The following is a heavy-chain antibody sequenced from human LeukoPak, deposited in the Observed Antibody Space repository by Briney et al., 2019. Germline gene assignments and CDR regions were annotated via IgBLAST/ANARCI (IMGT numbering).Heavy chain of an antibody. D-gene: IGHD3-10*01. V-gene: IGHV4-59*11. CDR2: FYCSENT. CDR3: ARERRSITMVRGVISYYYYGMDV. Sequence: SEPLSLMCTVSGRSISRLHWRWLRQPRERGVEWLRYFYCSENTNYNPSHKRRVTISVDTSNNQFSLKLSSVTAADAAVYYCARERRSITMVRGVISYYYYGMDVWGQGTTVSVSS. J-gene: IGHJ6*02. CDR1: GRSISRLH.